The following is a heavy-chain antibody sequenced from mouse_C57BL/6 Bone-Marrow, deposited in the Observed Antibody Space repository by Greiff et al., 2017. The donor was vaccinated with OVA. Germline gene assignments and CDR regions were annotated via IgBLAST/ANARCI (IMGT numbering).Heavy chain of an antibody. CDR2: ISPRSGNT. D-gene: IGHD3-2*02. Sequence: QVQLQQSGAELARPGASVKLSCKASGYTFTSSGISWVKQRTGQGLEWIGEISPRSGNTYYNEKFKGKATLTADKSSSTAYMELRRLTSEDSAVYFCARDSSGPFDYWGQGTTLTVSS. CDR1: GYTFTSSG. V-gene: IGHV1-81*01. CDR3: ARDSSGPFDY. J-gene: IGHJ2*01.